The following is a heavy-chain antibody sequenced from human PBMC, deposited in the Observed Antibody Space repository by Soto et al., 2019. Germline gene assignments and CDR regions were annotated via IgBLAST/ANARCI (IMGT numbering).Heavy chain of an antibody. D-gene: IGHD4-4*01. CDR3: ARDSFPTTTKGHRVYFYYGVDV. V-gene: IGHV3-30-3*01. J-gene: IGHJ6*02. Sequence: GGSLRLSCAASGFTLSSYALHWVRQAPGKGLEWVAVISYDGDNKYYADSVKGRFTISRDNSKNTLYLEMTGLRAEDTAEFYCARDSFPTTTKGHRVYFYYGVDVWGHGTTVT. CDR1: GFTLSSYA. CDR2: ISYDGDNK.